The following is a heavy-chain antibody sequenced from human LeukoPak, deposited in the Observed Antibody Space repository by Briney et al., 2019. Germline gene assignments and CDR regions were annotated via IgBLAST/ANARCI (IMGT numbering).Heavy chain of an antibody. D-gene: IGHD1-26*01. J-gene: IGHJ1*01. CDR2: IDHGGVT. CDR1: GASIDFESYY. Sequence: PSETLSLTCTVSGASIDFESYYWSWVRQSAGKGLEWIGRIDHGGVTNYSPSLQSRVTISLDTSQKQFSLKLNSVTAADTAVYYCARGHDYYSEYFQHWGQGTLVSVSS. V-gene: IGHV4-61*02. CDR3: ARGHDYYSEYFQH.